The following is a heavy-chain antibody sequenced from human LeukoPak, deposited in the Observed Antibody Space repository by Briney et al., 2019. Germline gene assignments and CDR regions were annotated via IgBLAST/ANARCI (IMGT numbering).Heavy chain of an antibody. CDR2: ISSSSSYI. CDR3: ASVFHDAFDI. D-gene: IGHD5/OR15-5a*01. J-gene: IGHJ3*02. CDR1: GFTFSSYS. Sequence: GGSLRLSCAASGFTFSSYSMNWVRQAPGKGLEWVSSISSSSSYICYADSVKGRFTISRDNAKNSLYLQMNSLRAEDTAVYYCASVFHDAFDIWGQGTMVTVSS. V-gene: IGHV3-21*01.